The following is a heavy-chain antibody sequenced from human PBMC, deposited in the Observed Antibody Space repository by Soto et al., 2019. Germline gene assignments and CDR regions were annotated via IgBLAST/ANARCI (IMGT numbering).Heavy chain of an antibody. CDR3: ATPFDYSSSGSLYAFDI. J-gene: IGHJ3*02. CDR1: GYSLTSYA. CDR2: INPNSGGT. V-gene: IGHV1-2*04. D-gene: IGHD4-4*01. Sequence: TSVKVSCEASGYSLTSYAMHWVRQAPGQGLEWMGWINPNSGGTNYAQKFQGWVTMTRDTSISTAYMELSRLRSDVTAVYYLATPFDYSSSGSLYAFDIWGQGTMVTVSS.